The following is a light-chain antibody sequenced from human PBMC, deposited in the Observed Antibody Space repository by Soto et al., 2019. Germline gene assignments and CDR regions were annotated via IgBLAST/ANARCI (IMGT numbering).Light chain of an antibody. CDR3: QQYGSSPIT. Sequence: EIVLTQSPGTLSLSPGERATLSCRASQSVSSSYLAWYQQKPGQAPRLLIYGASSRATGIPDRFSGSGSWTDLTLTISRLEPEDFAVYYCQQYGSSPITFGQRTRLEIK. CDR1: QSVSSSY. J-gene: IGKJ5*01. V-gene: IGKV3-20*01. CDR2: GAS.